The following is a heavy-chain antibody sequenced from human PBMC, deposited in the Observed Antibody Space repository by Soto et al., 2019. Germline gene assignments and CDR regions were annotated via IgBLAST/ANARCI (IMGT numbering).Heavy chain of an antibody. CDR1: GGSFSGYY. Sequence: SETLSLTCAVYGGSFSGYYWSWIRQPPGKGLEWIGEINHSGSTNYNPSLKSRVTISVDTSKNQFSLKLSSVTAADTAVYYCAGRRVATTFLNYFDYWGQGTLVTVSS. CDR2: INHSGST. V-gene: IGHV4-34*01. CDR3: AGRRVATTFLNYFDY. D-gene: IGHD5-12*01. J-gene: IGHJ4*02.